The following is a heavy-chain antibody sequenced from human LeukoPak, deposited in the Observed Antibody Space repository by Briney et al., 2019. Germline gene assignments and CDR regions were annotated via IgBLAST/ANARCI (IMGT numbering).Heavy chain of an antibody. D-gene: IGHD1-26*01. Sequence: SETLSLTCTVSGGSISSYYWSWIRQPPGRGLEWIGCIYYSGSTNYNPSLKSRVTISVDTSKNQFSLKLSSVAAADTAVYYCARGRIGGSYWGQGTLVTVSS. CDR1: GGSISSYY. J-gene: IGHJ4*02. CDR2: IYYSGST. CDR3: ARGRIGGSY. V-gene: IGHV4-59*01.